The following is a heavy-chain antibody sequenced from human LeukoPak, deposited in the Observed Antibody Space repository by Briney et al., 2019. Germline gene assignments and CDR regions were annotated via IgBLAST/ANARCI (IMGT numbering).Heavy chain of an antibody. D-gene: IGHD3-10*01. Sequence: PSQTLSLTCTVSGGSISSGGYYWSWIRQHPGKGLERIGYIYYSGSTYYNPSLKSRVTISVDTSKNQFSLKLSSVTAADTAVYYCARGESEYYGSGRRLAFFDYWGQGTLVTVSS. V-gene: IGHV4-31*03. CDR3: ARGESEYYGSGRRLAFFDY. CDR1: GGSISSGGYY. J-gene: IGHJ4*02. CDR2: IYYSGST.